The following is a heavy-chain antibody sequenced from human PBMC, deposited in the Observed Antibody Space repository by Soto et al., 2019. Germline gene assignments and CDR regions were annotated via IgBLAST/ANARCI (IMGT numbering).Heavy chain of an antibody. CDR2: IFSNDAK. CDR3: ARSLYVDYVHWYFDL. D-gene: IGHD4-17*01. Sequence: QVTLKESGPVLVKPTETLTLTCTVSGFSLRNTRMGVSWIRQSPGKALEWLAHIFSNDAKSYSPSLKSRLALSRDTSKSQVVLTMTNVAPVDIATYYCARSLYVDYVHWYFDLWGRGTLVTVSS. J-gene: IGHJ2*01. V-gene: IGHV2-26*01. CDR1: GFSLRNTRMG.